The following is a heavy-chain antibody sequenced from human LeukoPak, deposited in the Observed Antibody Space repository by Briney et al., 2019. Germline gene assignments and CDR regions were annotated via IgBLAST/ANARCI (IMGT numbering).Heavy chain of an antibody. D-gene: IGHD6-19*01. CDR3: ARESGPTETYYSSGYYYYYYMDV. J-gene: IGHJ6*03. CDR1: GGSISSSSYY. CDR2: IYYSGST. V-gene: IGHV4-39*07. Sequence: SETLSLTCTVSGGSISSSSYYWGWIRQPPGKGLEWIGTIYYSGSTYYNPSLKSRVTISVDTSKNQFSLKLSSVTAADTAVYYCARESGPTETYYSSGYYYYYYMDVWGKGTTVTISS.